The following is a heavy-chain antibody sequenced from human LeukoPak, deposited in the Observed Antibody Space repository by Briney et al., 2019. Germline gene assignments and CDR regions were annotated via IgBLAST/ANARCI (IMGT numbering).Heavy chain of an antibody. J-gene: IGHJ4*02. Sequence: SGTLSLTCTVSGGSISSGGYYWRWLRQHPEKGLEWIGYIYYSGSTYYNPSLKSRVTISVDTSKNQFARKLSSVTSADTAVYYGARDLSGSGWYYWGQGTLVTVSS. V-gene: IGHV4-31*03. D-gene: IGHD6-19*01. CDR3: ARDLSGSGWYY. CDR2: IYYSGST. CDR1: GGSISSGGYY.